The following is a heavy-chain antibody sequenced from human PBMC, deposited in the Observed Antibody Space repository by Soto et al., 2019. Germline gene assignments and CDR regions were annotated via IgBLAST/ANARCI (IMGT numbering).Heavy chain of an antibody. D-gene: IGHD4-17*01. J-gene: IGHJ4*02. CDR3: ARAQSPVTTVDY. Sequence: SETLSLTCTVSGGSISNYYWSWIRQPPGKGLEWIGYIHYSGSTNYNPSLKSRVTISVDTSKNQFSLKLSSVTAADTAVYYCARAQSPVTTVDYWGQGTLVTSPQ. CDR2: IHYSGST. CDR1: GGSISNYY. V-gene: IGHV4-59*01.